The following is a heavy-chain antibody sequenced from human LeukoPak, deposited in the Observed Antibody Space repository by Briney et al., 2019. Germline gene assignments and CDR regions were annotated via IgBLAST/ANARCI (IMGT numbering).Heavy chain of an antibody. CDR3: ARAWGDIVVVPAASAFDI. D-gene: IGHD2-2*01. CDR2: IYTSGST. J-gene: IGHJ3*02. CDR1: GGSISSYY. Sequence: PSETLSLTCTVSGGSISSYYWSWIRQTPGKGLEWIGRIYTSGSTNYNPSLKSRVTMSVDTSKNQFSLKLSSVTAADTAVYYCARAWGDIVVVPAASAFDIWGQGTMVTVSS. V-gene: IGHV4-4*07.